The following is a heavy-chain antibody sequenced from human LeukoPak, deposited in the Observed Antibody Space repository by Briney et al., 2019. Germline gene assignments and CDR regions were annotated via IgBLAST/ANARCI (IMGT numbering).Heavy chain of an antibody. Sequence: SETLSLTCTVSGDSISTSNSYWGWIRQPPGKGLEWIGSIYYSGNTYYNASLKSRVTISVDTSKNQFSLKLTSVTAADTAVYYCAGTSFLGELLGEVDYWGQGTLVTVSS. D-gene: IGHD1-26*01. V-gene: IGHV4-39*01. CDR2: IYYSGNT. CDR3: AGTSFLGELLGEVDY. J-gene: IGHJ4*02. CDR1: GDSISTSNSY.